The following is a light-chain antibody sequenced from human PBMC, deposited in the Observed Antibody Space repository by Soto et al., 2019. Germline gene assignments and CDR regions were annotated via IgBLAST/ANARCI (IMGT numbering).Light chain of an antibody. CDR2: LNSDGSH. Sequence: QPVLTQSPSASASLGASVKLTCTLSSGHTIYAVAWHQQQPEKGPRYLMKLNSDGSHTKGDGIPDRFSGSSAGADRYLTISGLQSEDEADYYCQTWGTGSWVFGGGTKVTVL. CDR1: SGHTIYA. J-gene: IGLJ3*02. V-gene: IGLV4-69*01. CDR3: QTWGTGSWV.